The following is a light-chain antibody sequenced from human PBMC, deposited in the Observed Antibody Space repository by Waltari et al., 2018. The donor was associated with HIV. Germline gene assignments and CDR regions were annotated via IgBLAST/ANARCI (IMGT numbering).Light chain of an antibody. Sequence: QSALTQPASVSGSPGPSISISCTGTSSALDDYKSVSWYQHHPGKAPKLIIYEVTNRPSGVSNRFSGSKSGHTASLTISGLQAEDEADYFCMSYISSATPEFGGGTKVTVL. CDR1: SSALDDYKS. CDR2: EVT. V-gene: IGLV2-14*01. J-gene: IGLJ3*02. CDR3: MSYISSATPE.